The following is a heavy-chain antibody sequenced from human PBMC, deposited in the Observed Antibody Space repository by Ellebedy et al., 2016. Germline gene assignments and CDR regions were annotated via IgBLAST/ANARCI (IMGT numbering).Heavy chain of an antibody. J-gene: IGHJ4*02. V-gene: IGHV3-23*01. CDR2: IGASATST. Sequence: GESLKISCAASGFSFSRYAMSWVRQAPGKGLQWVSGIGASATSTYYADSVRGRFTISRDNSKNTLYLQMNSLRPADTALYYCAKDLERGLEWSQSAFDYWGQGTLVTVSS. CDR3: AKDLERGLEWSQSAFDY. D-gene: IGHD3-3*01. CDR1: GFSFSRYA.